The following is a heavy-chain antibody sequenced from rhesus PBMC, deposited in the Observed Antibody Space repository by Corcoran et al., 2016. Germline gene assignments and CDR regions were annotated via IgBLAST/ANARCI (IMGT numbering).Heavy chain of an antibody. CDR1: GGSISSNY. J-gene: IGHJ1*01. V-gene: IGHV4-160*01. CDR3: ARSYSSWSGLYFEF. D-gene: IGHD6-13*01. CDR2: IYGSSGSP. Sequence: QVQLQESGPGLVKPSETLSLTCAVSGGSISSNYWSWIRQPPGKGLEWIGYIYGSSGSPYYNPSLKVRFPISTDTSKNQFSLKLSSVTAADTAVYYCARSYSSWSGLYFEFWGQGALVTVSS.